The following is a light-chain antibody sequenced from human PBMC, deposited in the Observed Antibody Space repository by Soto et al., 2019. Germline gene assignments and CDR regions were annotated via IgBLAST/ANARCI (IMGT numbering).Light chain of an antibody. CDR1: SSDVGAYTY. V-gene: IGLV2-8*01. Sequence: QSALTQPPSASGSPGQSVTISCTGTSSDVGAYTYLSWYQQHPGKAPKLMIYEVSKRPSGVPDRFSGSKSGNTASLTVSGLQAEDEADYYCSSYAGSNNSVFGTGTKLTVL. CDR3: SSYAGSNNSV. CDR2: EVS. J-gene: IGLJ1*01.